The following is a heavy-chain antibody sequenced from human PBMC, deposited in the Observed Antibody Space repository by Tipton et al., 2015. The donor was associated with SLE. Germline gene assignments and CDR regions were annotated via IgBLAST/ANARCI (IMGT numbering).Heavy chain of an antibody. V-gene: IGHV4-4*02. J-gene: IGHJ4*02. CDR2: INYSGTT. CDR1: RGSISSTYW. CDR3: TTARTGCSRNSCYLDN. D-gene: IGHD2-2*01. Sequence: TLSLTCAASRGSISSTYWWTWVRQSPGRGLEWIGDINYSGTTNYNPSLSSRVTISLDKSRNQFYIILTSVTAAGTAVYYCTTARTGCSRNSCYLDNWGRGTLVTVSS.